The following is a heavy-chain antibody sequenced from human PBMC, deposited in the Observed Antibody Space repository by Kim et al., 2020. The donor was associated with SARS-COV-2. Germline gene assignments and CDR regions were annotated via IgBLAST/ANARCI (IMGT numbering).Heavy chain of an antibody. CDR2: IIPIFGTA. CDR3: ARAGYSYGYEGAVHYYYGMDV. CDR1: GGTFSSYA. Sequence: SVKVSCKASGGTFSSYAISWVRQAPGQGLEWMGGIIPIFGTANYAQKFQGRVTITADESTSTAYMELSSLRSEDTAVYYCARAGYSYGYEGAVHYYYGMDVWGQGTTVTVSS. D-gene: IGHD5-18*01. J-gene: IGHJ6*02. V-gene: IGHV1-69*13.